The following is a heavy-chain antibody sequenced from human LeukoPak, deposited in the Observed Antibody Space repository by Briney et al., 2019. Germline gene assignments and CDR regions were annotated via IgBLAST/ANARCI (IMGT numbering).Heavy chain of an antibody. J-gene: IGHJ4*02. CDR1: GYTFTGYY. V-gene: IGHV1-2*02. CDR3: ARGSRYFDWLLLGRRYFDY. D-gene: IGHD3-9*01. Sequence: ASVKVSYKASGYTFTGYYMHWVRQAPGQELEWMGWINPNSGGTNYAQKFQGRVTMTRDTPISTAYMELSRLRSDDTAVYYCARGSRYFDWLLLGRRYFDYWGQGTLVTVSS. CDR2: INPNSGGT.